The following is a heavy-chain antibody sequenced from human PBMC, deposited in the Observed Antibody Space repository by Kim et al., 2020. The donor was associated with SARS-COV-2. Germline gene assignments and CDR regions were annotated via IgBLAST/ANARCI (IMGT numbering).Heavy chain of an antibody. D-gene: IGHD3-10*01. CDR1: GGTFSSYA. CDR3: ASLAVRGWPDY. V-gene: IGHV1-69*04. J-gene: IGHJ4*02. CDR2: IIPILGIA. Sequence: SVKVSCKASGGTFSSYAISWVRQAPGQGLEWMGRIIPILGIANYAQKFQGRVTITADKSTSTAYMELSSLRSEDTAVYYCASLAVRGWPDYWGQGTLVTVSS.